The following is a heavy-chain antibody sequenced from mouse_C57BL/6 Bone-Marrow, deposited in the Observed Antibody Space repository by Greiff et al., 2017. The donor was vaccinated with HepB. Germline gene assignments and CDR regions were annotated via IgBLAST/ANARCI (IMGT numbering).Heavy chain of an antibody. J-gene: IGHJ4*01. CDR3: AREGVYYGYDSAMDY. V-gene: IGHV1-26*01. CDR1: GYTFTDYY. Sequence: VQLQQSGPELVKPGASVKISCKASGYTFTDYYMNWVKQSHGKSLEWIGDINPNNGGTSYNQKFKGKATLTVDKSSSTAYMELRSLTSEDSAVYYCAREGVYYGYDSAMDYWGQGTSVTVSS. D-gene: IGHD2-2*01. CDR2: INPNNGGT.